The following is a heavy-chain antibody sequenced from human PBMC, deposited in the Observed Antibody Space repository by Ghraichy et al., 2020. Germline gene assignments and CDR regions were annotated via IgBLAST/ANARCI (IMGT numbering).Heavy chain of an antibody. CDR1: GGSFSGYY. Sequence: SETLSLTCAVYGGSFSGYYWSWIRQPPGKGLEWIGEINHSGSTNYNPSLKSRVTISVDTSKNQFSLKLSSVTAADTAVYYCARGGGWLFASLHYYGMDVWGQGTTVTVSS. CDR2: INHSGST. V-gene: IGHV4-34*01. J-gene: IGHJ6*02. D-gene: IGHD3-22*01. CDR3: ARGGGWLFASLHYYGMDV.